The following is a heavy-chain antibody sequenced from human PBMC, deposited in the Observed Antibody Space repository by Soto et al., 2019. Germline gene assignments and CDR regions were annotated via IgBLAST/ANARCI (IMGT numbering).Heavy chain of an antibody. CDR3: AGRCDSTTCLGHFDY. CDR1: GGTFNNYV. D-gene: IGHD2-2*01. J-gene: IGHJ4*02. Sequence: QVQLVQSGGEVKKPGSSVKVSCKASGGTFNNYVVNWVRQAPGQGLEWMGGILPIFATANYAQKFQGRVTITADKSTSSAYMEVTSLRSEDTAVYYCAGRCDSTTCLGHFDYWGQGTLVTVAS. V-gene: IGHV1-69*06. CDR2: ILPIFATA.